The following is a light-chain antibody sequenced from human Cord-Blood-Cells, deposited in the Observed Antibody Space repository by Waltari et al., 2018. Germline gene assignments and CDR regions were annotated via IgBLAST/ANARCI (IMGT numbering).Light chain of an antibody. CDR1: QSVSSY. CDR2: DAS. Sequence: EIVLTQSPATLSLSPGERATLSCRASQSVSSYLAWYQQKPGQAPRLLIYDASNMATGIPARFSGSGSGTDFTLTISSLGPEDFAVYYCQQRSNWPPYTFGQGTKLEIK. J-gene: IGKJ2*01. CDR3: QQRSNWPPYT. V-gene: IGKV3-11*01.